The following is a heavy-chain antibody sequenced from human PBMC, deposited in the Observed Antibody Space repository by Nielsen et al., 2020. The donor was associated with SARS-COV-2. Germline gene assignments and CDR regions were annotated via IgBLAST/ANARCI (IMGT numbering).Heavy chain of an antibody. Sequence: GGSLRLSCAASGLTVSNAWMNWVRQAPGKGLEWDGRIKSQIDGAKIEYSAPVKGRFSISRDESKNTLYLQMNSLKSEDTAVYYCNAVPARFLLFGEPPFYWGPGTLVTVSS. CDR2: IKSQIDGAKI. D-gene: IGHD3-10*01. CDR1: GLTVSNAW. CDR3: NAVPARFLLFGEPPFY. V-gene: IGHV3-15*01. J-gene: IGHJ4*02.